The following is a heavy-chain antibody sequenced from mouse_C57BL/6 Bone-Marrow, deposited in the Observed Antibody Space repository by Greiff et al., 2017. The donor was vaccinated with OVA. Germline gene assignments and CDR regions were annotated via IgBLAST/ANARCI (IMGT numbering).Heavy chain of an antibody. CDR2: IYPGSGST. D-gene: IGHD2-5*01. CDR3: ARESNLYYYAMDY. CDR1: GYTFTSYW. J-gene: IGHJ4*01. Sequence: VQLQQPGAELVKPGASVKMSCKASGYTFTSYWITWVKQRPGQGLEWIGDIYPGSGSTNYNEKFKSKATLTVDTSSSTAYMQLSSLTSEDSAVYYCARESNLYYYAMDYWGQGTSVTVSS. V-gene: IGHV1-55*01.